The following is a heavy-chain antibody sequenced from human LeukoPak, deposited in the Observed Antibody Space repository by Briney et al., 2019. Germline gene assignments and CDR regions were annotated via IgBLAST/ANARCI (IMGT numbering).Heavy chain of an antibody. V-gene: IGHV1-69*13. CDR3: ARGDSAYDLFGHIDY. CDR2: IIPIFGTA. D-gene: IGHD5-12*01. CDR1: GGTFSNYA. J-gene: IGHJ4*02. Sequence: SVKVSCKASGGTFSNYAISWVRQAPGQGLEWMGGIIPIFGTANYAQKFQGRVTITAYESTSTAYMELSSLRSEDTAVYYCARGDSAYDLFGHIDYWGQGTLVTVSS.